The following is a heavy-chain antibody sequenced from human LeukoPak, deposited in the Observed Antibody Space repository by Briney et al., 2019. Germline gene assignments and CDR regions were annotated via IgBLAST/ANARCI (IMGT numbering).Heavy chain of an antibody. V-gene: IGHV3-30-3*01. Sequence: GGSLRLSCAASGFTFSSYAMHWVRQAPGKGLEWMAVISYDGSNKYYADSVKGRFTISRDNSKNTLYLQMNSLRAEDTAVYYCARDNDWSYYYYYYGMDVWGQGTTVTVSS. CDR1: GFTFSSYA. J-gene: IGHJ6*02. CDR2: ISYDGSNK. CDR3: ARDNDWSYYYYYYGMDV. D-gene: IGHD3-9*01.